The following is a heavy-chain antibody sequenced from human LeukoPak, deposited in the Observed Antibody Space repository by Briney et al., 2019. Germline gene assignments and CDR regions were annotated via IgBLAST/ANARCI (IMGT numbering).Heavy chain of an antibody. D-gene: IGHD3-22*01. CDR3: ARGLGGSSGYYI. CDR1: GGSISSSSYY. Sequence: SETLSLTCTVSGGSISSSSYYWGWIRQPPGKGLEWIGSIYYSGSTYYNPSLKSRVTISVDTSKNQFSLKLSSVTAADTAVYYCARGLGGSSGYYIWGQGTLVTVSS. J-gene: IGHJ4*02. CDR2: IYYSGST. V-gene: IGHV4-39*07.